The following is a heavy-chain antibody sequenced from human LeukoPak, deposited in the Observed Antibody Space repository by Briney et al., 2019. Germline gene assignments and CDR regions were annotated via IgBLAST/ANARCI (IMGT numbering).Heavy chain of an antibody. CDR3: AKQGDRAYFDY. D-gene: IGHD3-10*01. J-gene: IGHJ4*02. Sequence: GGSLRLSCAASGFTFSSYAMSWVRQAPGKGLEWVSAISGSGGSTYYADSVKGRFTSSRDNSKNTLYLQMSSLRVEDTAIYFCAKQGDRAYFDYWGRGTLVTVSS. V-gene: IGHV3-23*01. CDR1: GFTFSSYA. CDR2: ISGSGGST.